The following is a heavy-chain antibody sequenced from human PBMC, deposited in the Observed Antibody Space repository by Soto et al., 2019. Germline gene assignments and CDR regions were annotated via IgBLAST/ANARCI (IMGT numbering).Heavy chain of an antibody. Sequence: DVQLVESGGGLVQPGGSLRLSCVVSGFTVSYTYMSWARQAPGKGLEWVSVFYDGDAEYYADSVKGRFTISRDKSKNTLYLQMNSLTAEDTAVYYCARDMPDGVDVWGQGTTVTVSS. V-gene: IGHV3-66*01. CDR1: GFTVSYTY. J-gene: IGHJ6*02. CDR2: FYDGDAE. CDR3: ARDMPDGVDV. D-gene: IGHD2-2*01.